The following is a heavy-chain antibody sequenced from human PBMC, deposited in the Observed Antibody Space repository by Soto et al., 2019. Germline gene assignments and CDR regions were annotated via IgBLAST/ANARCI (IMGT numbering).Heavy chain of an antibody. Sequence: QVQLVQSGAEVKKPGSSVKVSCKASGGTFSSYAISWVRQAPGQGLEWMGGIIPIFGTANYAQKFQGRVTITADESTSTADMELSSLRSEETAVYYCASPANRIVVVPEHWGQGTLVTVSS. V-gene: IGHV1-69*01. CDR2: IIPIFGTA. CDR3: ASPANRIVVVPEH. D-gene: IGHD2-2*01. CDR1: GGTFSSYA. J-gene: IGHJ4*02.